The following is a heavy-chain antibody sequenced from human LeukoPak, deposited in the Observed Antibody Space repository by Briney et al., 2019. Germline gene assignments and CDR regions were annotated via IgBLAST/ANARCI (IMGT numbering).Heavy chain of an antibody. J-gene: IGHJ4*02. V-gene: IGHV3-21*01. Sequence: GGSLRLSHAASGYSFSSYSMNWVRQAPGKGLEWVSSVCNSSSYIFYTDSVKGRFSISRDNAKNTLYLQMISLRAEDTAVYYCATIAPTVTTVYFDYWGQGTLVTVSS. CDR3: ATIAPTVTTVYFDY. CDR1: GYSFSSYS. CDR2: VCNSSSYI. D-gene: IGHD4-17*01.